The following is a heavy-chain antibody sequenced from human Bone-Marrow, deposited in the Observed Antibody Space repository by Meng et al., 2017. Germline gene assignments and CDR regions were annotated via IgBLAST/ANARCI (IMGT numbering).Heavy chain of an antibody. Sequence: SETLSLTCTVSGGSISSYYLSWIRQPAGKGLEWIWRIYTSGSTIYNPSLKSRVTMSVDTSKNQFALKLSSVTAAGTAVYYCARSFIAARNLLFNWFDPWGQRTLVTVSS. CDR2: IYTSGST. J-gene: IGHJ5*02. CDR3: ARSFIAARNLLFNWFDP. V-gene: IGHV4-4*07. D-gene: IGHD6-6*01. CDR1: GGSISSYY.